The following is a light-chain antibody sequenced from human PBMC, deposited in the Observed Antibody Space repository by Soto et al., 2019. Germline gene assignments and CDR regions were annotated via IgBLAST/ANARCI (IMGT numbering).Light chain of an antibody. CDR3: QHYGTTVYT. CDR2: GAS. V-gene: IGKV3-20*01. CDR1: QSGSSSY. Sequence: EIVLTQSPGTLSLSPGERATLSCRASQSGSSSYLAWYQQKPGQAPRLLIYGASSRATGIPDRFSGSGSGTDFTLTITRLEPEDFAVYYCQHYGTTVYTFGQGTKLEIK. J-gene: IGKJ2*01.